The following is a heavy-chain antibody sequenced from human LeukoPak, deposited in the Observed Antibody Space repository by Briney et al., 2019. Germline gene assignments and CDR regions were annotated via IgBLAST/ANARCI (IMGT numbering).Heavy chain of an antibody. CDR3: AKDPHYYGSGSNPFDP. Sequence: PGGSLRLSCAASGFTFSSYWMSWVRQAPGKGLEWVANIKQDGSEKYYVDSVKGRFTISRDNAKNSLYLQMNSLRAEDTAVYYCAKDPHYYGSGSNPFDPWGQGTLVTVSS. CDR1: GFTFSSYW. V-gene: IGHV3-7*03. CDR2: IKQDGSEK. J-gene: IGHJ5*02. D-gene: IGHD3-10*01.